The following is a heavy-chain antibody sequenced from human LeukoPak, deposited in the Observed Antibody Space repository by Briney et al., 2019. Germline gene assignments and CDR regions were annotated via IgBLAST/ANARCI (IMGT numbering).Heavy chain of an antibody. CDR2: IYTSGST. CDR1: GGSISSGSYY. V-gene: IGHV4-61*02. Sequence: SETLSLTCTVSGGSISSGSYYWSWIRQPAGKGLEWIGRIYTSGSTNYNPSLKSRVTISVDTSKNQFSLKLSSVTAADTAVYYCARGRVAWNWGQGTLVTVSS. CDR3: ARGRVAWN. J-gene: IGHJ4*02. D-gene: IGHD1-1*01.